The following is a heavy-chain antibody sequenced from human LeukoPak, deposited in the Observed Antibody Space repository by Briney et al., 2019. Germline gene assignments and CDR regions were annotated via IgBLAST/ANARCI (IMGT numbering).Heavy chain of an antibody. CDR3: ARRSYSSGWYFDY. CDR1: GFTFDDYA. J-gene: IGHJ4*02. D-gene: IGHD6-19*01. Sequence: GRSLRLSCAASGFTFDDYAMHWVRQAPGKGLEWVSGISWNSGSIGYADSVKGRFTISRGNAKNSLYLQMNSLRAEDTALYYCARRSYSSGWYFDYWGQGTLVTVSS. CDR2: ISWNSGSI. V-gene: IGHV3-9*01.